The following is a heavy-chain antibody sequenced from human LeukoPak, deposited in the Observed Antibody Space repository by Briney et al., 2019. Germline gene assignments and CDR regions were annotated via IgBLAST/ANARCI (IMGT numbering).Heavy chain of an antibody. J-gene: IGHJ4*02. CDR1: GFTFSSYW. V-gene: IGHV3-74*01. Sequence: GGSLRLSCAASGFTFSSYWMHWVRQAPGKGLVWVSRINSDGSSTSYADSVKGRFTISRDNAKNTLYLQMNSLRAEDTAVYYCASYPRYSSGWYKDYWGQGTLVTVSS. CDR2: INSDGSST. D-gene: IGHD6-19*01. CDR3: ASYPRYSSGWYKDY.